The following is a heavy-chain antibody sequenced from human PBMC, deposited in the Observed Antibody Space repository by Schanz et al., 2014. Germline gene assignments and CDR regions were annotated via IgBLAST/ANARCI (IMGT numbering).Heavy chain of an antibody. CDR1: GFTVNTNY. CDR2: MYINSGST. V-gene: IGHV3-53*01. J-gene: IGHJ3*01. D-gene: IGHD5-12*01. Sequence: EVQLVESGGGLIQPGGSLRLSCAVSGFTVNTNYMSWVRQAPGKGLEWISSMYINSGSTQYADSVKGRFIISRDSSKMTLYLQMNSLRAEDTAVYFCARDGGRDGYNLAFDVWGQGTLVTVSS. CDR3: ARDGGRDGYNLAFDV.